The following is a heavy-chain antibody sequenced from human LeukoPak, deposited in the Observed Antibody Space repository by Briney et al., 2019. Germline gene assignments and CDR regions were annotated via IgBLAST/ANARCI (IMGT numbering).Heavy chain of an antibody. Sequence: PGRSLRLSCAASGFTFSSYGMHWVRQAPGKGLEWVAVISYDGSNKYYADSVKGRFTISRDNSKNTLYLQTNSLRAEDTAVYYCAKAGVAVAANFDYWGQGTLVTVSS. CDR1: GFTFSSYG. V-gene: IGHV3-30*18. CDR3: AKAGVAVAANFDY. J-gene: IGHJ4*02. D-gene: IGHD6-19*01. CDR2: ISYDGSNK.